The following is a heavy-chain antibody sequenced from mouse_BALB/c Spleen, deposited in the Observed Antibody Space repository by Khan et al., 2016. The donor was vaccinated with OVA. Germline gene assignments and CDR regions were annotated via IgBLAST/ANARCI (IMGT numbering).Heavy chain of an antibody. V-gene: IGHV9-1*02. CDR3: AKTYYSYDRYFDV. CDR2: INTYTGEP. Sequence: QIQLVQSGPELKKPGETVKISCRASGYTFTNYGMNWVKQAPGKGLKWMGWINTYTGEPTYADDFKGRFAFSLETSASTAYLQINNLIYEDMATYFCAKTYYSYDRYFDVWGAGTTVTVSS. D-gene: IGHD2-12*01. CDR1: GYTFTNYG. J-gene: IGHJ1*01.